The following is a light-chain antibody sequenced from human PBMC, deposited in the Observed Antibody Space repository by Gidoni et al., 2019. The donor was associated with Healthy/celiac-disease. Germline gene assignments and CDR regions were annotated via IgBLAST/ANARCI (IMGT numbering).Light chain of an antibody. J-gene: IGKJ3*01. CDR3: QQCYSTPWT. CDR2: WAS. V-gene: IGKV4-1*01. CDR1: QSVLYSSNNKNY. Sequence: DIVMIQSPDSLAVSLGERATINCKSSQSVLYSSNNKNYLAWYQQKPGQPPKLLIYWASTRESGVPDRFSGSGSGTDFTLTISSLQAEDVAVYYCQQCYSTPWTFGPGTKVDIK.